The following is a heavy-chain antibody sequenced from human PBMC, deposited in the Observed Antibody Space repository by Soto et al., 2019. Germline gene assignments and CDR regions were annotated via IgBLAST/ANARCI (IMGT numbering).Heavy chain of an antibody. CDR2: IYYSGST. V-gene: IGHV4-39*01. CDR3: ARPVEYYDFWSGPNWYFDL. Sequence: SETLSLTCTVSGGSISSSSYYWGWIRQPPGKGLEWIGSIYYSGSTYYNPSLKSRVTISVDTSKNQFSLKLSSVTAADTAVYYCARPVEYYDFWSGPNWYFDLWGRGTLVTVSS. J-gene: IGHJ2*01. D-gene: IGHD3-3*01. CDR1: GGSISSSSYY.